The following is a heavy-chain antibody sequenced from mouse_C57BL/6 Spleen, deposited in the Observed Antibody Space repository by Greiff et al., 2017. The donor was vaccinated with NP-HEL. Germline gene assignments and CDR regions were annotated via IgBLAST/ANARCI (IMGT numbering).Heavy chain of an antibody. CDR1: GYTFTSYT. CDR2: INPSSGYT. Sequence: VQLQQSGAELARPGASVKMSCKASGYTFTSYTMHWVKQRPGQGLEWIGYINPSSGYTKYNQKFKDKATLTADKSSRTAYMQLSSLTSEDSAVYYCARGGSGYQNYFDYWGQGTTLTVSS. J-gene: IGHJ2*01. D-gene: IGHD3-2*02. V-gene: IGHV1-4*01. CDR3: ARGGSGYQNYFDY.